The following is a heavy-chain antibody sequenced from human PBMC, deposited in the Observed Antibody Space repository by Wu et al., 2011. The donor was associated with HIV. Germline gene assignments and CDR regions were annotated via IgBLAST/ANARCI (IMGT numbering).Heavy chain of an antibody. V-gene: IGHV1-18*01. Sequence: QLHLVQSGAEVKEPGASVKVSCKASGYTFSDYGLSWVRQAPGQGLEWMGWINTNKGDADYAQNFQGRVTMTKDTSTRTAYMELRSLRSDDTAVYYCARDRRGGYHVEVFDIWGQGTAVTVSS. D-gene: IGHD1-26*01. CDR1: GYTFSDYG. CDR3: ARDRRGGYHVEVFDI. J-gene: IGHJ3*02. CDR2: INTNKGDA.